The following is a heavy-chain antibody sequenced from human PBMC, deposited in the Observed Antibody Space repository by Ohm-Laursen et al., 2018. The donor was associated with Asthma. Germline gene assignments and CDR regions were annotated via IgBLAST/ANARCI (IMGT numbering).Heavy chain of an antibody. V-gene: IGHV3-33*01. J-gene: IGHJ6*02. D-gene: IGHD6-6*01. Sequence: SLRLSCAASGFTFRSYGMHWVRQAPGKGLEWVAVIWYDGSNKYYADSVKGRFTISRDNSKNTLYLQMNSLRSEDTAVYYCARDEYSSSPTVSPYYYGMDVWGQGTTVTVSS. CDR2: IWYDGSNK. CDR1: GFTFRSYG. CDR3: ARDEYSSSPTVSPYYYGMDV.